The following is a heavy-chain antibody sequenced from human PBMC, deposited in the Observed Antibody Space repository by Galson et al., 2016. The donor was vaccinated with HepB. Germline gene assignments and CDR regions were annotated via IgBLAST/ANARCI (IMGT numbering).Heavy chain of an antibody. J-gene: IGHJ6*03. V-gene: IGHV3-53*01. D-gene: IGHD3-22*01. CDR2: SDSVDNT. Sequence: SLRLSCAPSGFSVSNNYMNWVRQAPGEGQEGVSGSDSVDNTYYTHSVKGRFTLSRDISNNTLYRTMNRLRAEDTALYYCARDLVVTRNYYYYHYMDVWGKGTTVTVSS. CDR3: ARDLVVTRNYYYYHYMDV. CDR1: GFSVSNNY.